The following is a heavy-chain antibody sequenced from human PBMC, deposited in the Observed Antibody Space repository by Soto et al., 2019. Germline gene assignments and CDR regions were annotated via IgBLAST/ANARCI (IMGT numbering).Heavy chain of an antibody. CDR1: GGSFSGYY. CDR2: INHSGST. CDR3: ARDIYGDYPLPY. V-gene: IGHV4-34*01. Sequence: SETLSLTCAVYGGSFSGYYWSWIRQPPGKGLEWIGEINHSGSTNYNPSLKSRVTISVDTSKNQFSLKLSSVTAADTAVYYCARDIYGDYPLPYWGQGTLVTVSS. D-gene: IGHD4-17*01. J-gene: IGHJ4*02.